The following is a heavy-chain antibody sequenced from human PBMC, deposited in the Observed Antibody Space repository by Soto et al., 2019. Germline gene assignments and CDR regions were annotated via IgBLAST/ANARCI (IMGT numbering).Heavy chain of an antibody. CDR3: ARAFDFPDGFDM. Sequence: GEALKISCKGSGYTWIAWVRQMPGKGLEWMGIIYPGDSDTRYSPSFQGQVTISADKSISTAYLQWSSLKASDTAMYYFARAFDFPDGFDMWGRGTMVTVS. CDR2: IYPGDSDT. J-gene: IGHJ3*02. D-gene: IGHD3-9*01. V-gene: IGHV5-51*01. CDR1: GYTW.